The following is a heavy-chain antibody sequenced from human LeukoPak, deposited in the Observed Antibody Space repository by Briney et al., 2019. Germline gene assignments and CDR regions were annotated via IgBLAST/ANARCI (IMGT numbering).Heavy chain of an antibody. V-gene: IGHV4-59*08. J-gene: IGHJ4*02. CDR1: GGSISSYY. Sequence: PSETLSLTCTVSGGSISSYYWSWIRQPPGKGLEWIGYIYYSGSTDYNPSLKSRVTISVDTSKNQFSLKLISMTAADTAVYYCAGDSNNGYHTNWGQGTLVTVSS. D-gene: IGHD5-18*01. CDR2: IYYSGST. CDR3: AGDSNNGYHTN.